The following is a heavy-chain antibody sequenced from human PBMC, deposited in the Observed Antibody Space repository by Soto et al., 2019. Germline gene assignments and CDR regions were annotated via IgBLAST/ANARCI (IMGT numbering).Heavy chain of an antibody. CDR3: ARHPREEVTPYYFDY. CDR1: GGSISSSSYY. CDR2: IYYSGST. J-gene: IGHJ4*02. V-gene: IGHV4-39*01. D-gene: IGHD4-4*01. Sequence: QLQLQESGPGLVKPSETLSLTCTVSGGSISSSSYYWGWIRQPPGKGLEWIGSIYYSGSTYYNPSLKSRVTISVDTSKNQFSLKLSSVTAADTAVYYCARHPREEVTPYYFDYWGQGTLVTVSS.